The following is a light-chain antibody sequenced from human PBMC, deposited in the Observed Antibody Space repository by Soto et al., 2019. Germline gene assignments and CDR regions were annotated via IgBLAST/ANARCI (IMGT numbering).Light chain of an antibody. J-gene: IGKJ5*01. CDR2: DAS. Sequence: EIVLTQSPATLSLSPGEIATLSWRASQSVSSYLAWYQQKPGQAPRLLIYDASNRATGIPARFSGSGSGTDFTLTISSLEPEDFAVYYCQQSSNWPPFNFGQGTRLEIK. V-gene: IGKV3-11*01. CDR3: QQSSNWPPFN. CDR1: QSVSSY.